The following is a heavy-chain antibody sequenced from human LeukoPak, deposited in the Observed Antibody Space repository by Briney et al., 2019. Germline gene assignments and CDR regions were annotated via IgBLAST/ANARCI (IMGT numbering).Heavy chain of an antibody. CDR1: GYSFTGYY. J-gene: IGHJ3*02. Sequence: ASVKVSCKASGYSFTGYYIHLVRQAPGQGLEWMGWINPNSGGTNCAQKFQGTVTMTRDTSITTAYMELSRLTSDDTAVYYCARAVVLFQRGAFDIWGQGTVVTVSS. CDR2: INPNSGGT. D-gene: IGHD4-23*01. V-gene: IGHV1-2*02. CDR3: ARAVVLFQRGAFDI.